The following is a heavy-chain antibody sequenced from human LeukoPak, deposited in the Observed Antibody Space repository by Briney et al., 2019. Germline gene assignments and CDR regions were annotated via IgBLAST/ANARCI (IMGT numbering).Heavy chain of an antibody. Sequence: ASVKVSCKASGYTFTSYDINWVRQATGQGLEWMGWMNPNSGNTGYAQKFQGRVTMTRNTSISTAYMELSSLRSEDTAVYYCARTRGSRLRIGMDVWGQGTTVTVSS. CDR2: MNPNSGNT. CDR1: GYTFTSYD. V-gene: IGHV1-8*01. J-gene: IGHJ6*02. CDR3: ARTRGSRLRIGMDV. D-gene: IGHD3-10*01.